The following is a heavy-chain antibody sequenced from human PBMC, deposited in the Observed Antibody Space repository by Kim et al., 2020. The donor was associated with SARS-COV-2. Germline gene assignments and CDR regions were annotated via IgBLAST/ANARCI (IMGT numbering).Heavy chain of an antibody. CDR1: GFTFRTYA. CDR3: AREPFGSGNDY. V-gene: IGHV3-23*05. D-gene: IGHD3-10*01. J-gene: IGHJ4*02. CDR2: ISNTEL. Sequence: GGSLRLSCVASGFTFRTYAMSWVRQAPGGGLECVSTISNTELTHADSVKGRFTISRDDSRDILYLQMSSLRVEDTAIYYCAREPFGSGNDYWGQGTLCTV.